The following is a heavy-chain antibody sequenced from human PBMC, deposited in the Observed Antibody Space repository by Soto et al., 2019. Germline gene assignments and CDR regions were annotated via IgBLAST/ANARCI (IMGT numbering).Heavy chain of an antibody. V-gene: IGHV3-53*01. CDR3: AREAYYYDSSGYFDY. CDR2: IYSGGST. CDR1: GFTVSSNY. D-gene: IGHD3-22*01. J-gene: IGHJ4*02. Sequence: GGSLRLSCAASGFTVSSNYMSWVRQAPGKGLEWVSVIYSGGSTYYADSVKGRFTISRDNSKNTLYLQMNSLRAEDTAVYYCAREAYYYDSSGYFDYWGQGTLVTVSS.